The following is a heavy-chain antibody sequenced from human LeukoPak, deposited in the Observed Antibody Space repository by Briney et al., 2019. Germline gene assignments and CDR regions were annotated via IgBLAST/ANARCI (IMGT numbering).Heavy chain of an antibody. J-gene: IGHJ4*02. CDR3: ARDPLLGYCSGGSCYPY. Sequence: SVKVSCKASGYTFTSYGISWVRQAPGQGLEWMGRIIPILGIANYAQKFQGRVTITADKSTSTAYMELSSLRSEDTAVYYCARDPLLGYCSGGSCYPYWGQGTLVTVSS. CDR1: GYTFTSYG. D-gene: IGHD2-15*01. CDR2: IIPILGIA. V-gene: IGHV1-69*04.